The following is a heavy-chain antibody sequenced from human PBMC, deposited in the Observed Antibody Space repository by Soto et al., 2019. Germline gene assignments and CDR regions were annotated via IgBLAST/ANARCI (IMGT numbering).Heavy chain of an antibody. CDR1: GYTFTGYY. J-gene: IGHJ3*02. CDR2: INPNSGGT. CDR3: AGIAAAGPDDAFDI. V-gene: IGHV1-2*02. Sequence: GASVKVSCKASGYTFTGYYMHWVRRAPGQGLEWMGWINPNSGGTNYAQKFQGRVTMTRDTSISTAYMELSRLRSDDTAVYYCAGIAAAGPDDAFDIWGQGTMVTVSS. D-gene: IGHD6-13*01.